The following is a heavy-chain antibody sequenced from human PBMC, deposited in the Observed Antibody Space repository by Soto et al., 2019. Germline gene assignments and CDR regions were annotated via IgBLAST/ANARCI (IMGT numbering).Heavy chain of an antibody. CDR1: GYTFTSYY. J-gene: IGHJ3*02. CDR3: AQVSDYGDYDAFDI. CDR2: INPSGGST. Sequence: QVQLVQSGAEVKKPGASVKVSCKASGYTFTSYYMHWVRQAPGQGLEWMGIINPSGGSTSYAQKVQGSGTMTRDTSTSTVYMELSSLRSEDTAVYYWAQVSDYGDYDAFDIWGQVTTVTVSS. D-gene: IGHD4-17*01. V-gene: IGHV1-46*01.